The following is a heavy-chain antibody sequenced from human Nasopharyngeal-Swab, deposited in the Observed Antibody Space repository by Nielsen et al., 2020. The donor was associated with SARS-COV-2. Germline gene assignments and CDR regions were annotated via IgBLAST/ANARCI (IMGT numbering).Heavy chain of an antibody. CDR3: ARAGNYRFDY. V-gene: IGHV3-74*01. Sequence: GESLKISCAASGFAFSSYWMHWVRQAPGKGLVWVSRMNSDGRTINYADSVKGRFAISRDNAQNTLYLQMNSLRDEDTAVYYCARAGNYRFDYWGQGTLVTASS. CDR1: GFAFSSYW. CDR2: MNSDGRTI. D-gene: IGHD1-7*01. J-gene: IGHJ4*02.